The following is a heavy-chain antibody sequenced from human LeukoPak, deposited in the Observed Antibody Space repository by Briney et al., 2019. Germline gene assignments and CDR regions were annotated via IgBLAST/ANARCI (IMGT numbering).Heavy chain of an antibody. CDR2: INNDGSST. V-gene: IGHV3-74*01. Sequence: GGSLRLSCAASGYTFGSYWMYWVRQAPGKGLVWVLRINNDGSSTIYADSVKGRFTISRDNAKNTLYLQMNSLRDDDTAVYYCVRDNGGEHLWGQGTLVTVSS. CDR3: VRDNGGEHL. J-gene: IGHJ4*02. D-gene: IGHD3-16*01. CDR1: GYTFGSYW.